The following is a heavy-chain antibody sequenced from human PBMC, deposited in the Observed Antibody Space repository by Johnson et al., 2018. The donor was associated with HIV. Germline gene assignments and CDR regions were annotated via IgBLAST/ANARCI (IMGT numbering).Heavy chain of an antibody. CDR1: GFTFSNAW. D-gene: IGHD3-9*01. CDR2: TKQDGSEN. CDR3: ARELYDILTGSPGAFDI. V-gene: IGHV3-7*03. J-gene: IGHJ3*02. Sequence: VQLVESGGGVIRPGGSLRLSCAASGFTFSNAWMSWVRQAPGKGLEWVANTKQDGSENYYVDSVKGRFTISRDNAKNSLYLQMNSLRAEETAVYYCARELYDILTGSPGAFDIWGQGTMVTVSS.